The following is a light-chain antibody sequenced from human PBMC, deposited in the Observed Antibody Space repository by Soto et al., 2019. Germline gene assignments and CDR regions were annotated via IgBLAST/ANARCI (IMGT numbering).Light chain of an antibody. V-gene: IGKV1-5*03. J-gene: IGKJ4*01. CDR1: QSISSW. CDR2: KAS. CDR3: QQYGSSPLT. Sequence: TQSPSTLSASVGDRVTITCRASQSISSWLAWYQQKPGKAPKLLIYKASSLESGVPSRFSGSGSGTEFTLTISRLEPEDFAVYYCQQYGSSPLTFGGGTKVDIK.